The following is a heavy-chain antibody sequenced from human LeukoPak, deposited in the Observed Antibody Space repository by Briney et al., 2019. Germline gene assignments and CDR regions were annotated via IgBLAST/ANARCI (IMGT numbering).Heavy chain of an antibody. J-gene: IGHJ4*02. CDR3: ARDRHWGILAGTNFDY. D-gene: IGHD6-13*01. Sequence: GGSLRLSCAASGFPFSSYWMSWVRQAPGKGLEWVANIKQDGSGKYYVDSVKGRFTISRDNAKNSLYLQMNGLRAEDTAVYYCARDRHWGILAGTNFDYWGQGTLVTVSS. CDR1: GFPFSSYW. V-gene: IGHV3-7*01. CDR2: IKQDGSGK.